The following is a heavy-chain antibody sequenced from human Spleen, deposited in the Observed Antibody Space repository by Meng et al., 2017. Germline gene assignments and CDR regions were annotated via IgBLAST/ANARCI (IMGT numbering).Heavy chain of an antibody. D-gene: IGHD3-22*01. V-gene: IGHV4-30-4*01. CDR2: IYYSGRT. J-gene: IGHJ2*01. CDR1: GGSISSANY. CDR3: ARATSSGYSWYFDL. Sequence: QVQLQESGPGLVKPSQTLSLTCTVSGGSISSANYWSWIRQPPGKGLEWIGYIYYSGRTYYNPSLKSRLTISVDTSKNQFSLKLSSVTAADTAVYYCARATSSGYSWYFDLWGRGTLVTGLL.